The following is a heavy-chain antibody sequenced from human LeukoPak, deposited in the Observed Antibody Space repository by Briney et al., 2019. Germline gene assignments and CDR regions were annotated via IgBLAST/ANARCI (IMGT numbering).Heavy chain of an antibody. D-gene: IGHD3-10*01. CDR3: AREGFGEGWFDP. J-gene: IGHJ5*02. CDR1: GFIFSSYA. V-gene: IGHV3-30*01. CDR2: ISYDGSNK. Sequence: PGGSLRLSCAASGFIFSSYAMHWVRQAPGKGLEWVAVISYDGSNKYYADSVKGRFTISRDNSKNTLYLQMNSLRAEDTAVYYCAREGFGEGWFDPWGQGTLVTVSS.